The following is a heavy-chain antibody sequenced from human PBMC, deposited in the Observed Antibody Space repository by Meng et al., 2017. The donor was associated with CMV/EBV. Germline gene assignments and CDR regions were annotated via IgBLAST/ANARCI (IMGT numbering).Heavy chain of an antibody. V-gene: IGHV1-69*05. CDR3: AREGNWGASDY. J-gene: IGHJ4*02. D-gene: IGHD7-27*01. CDR1: GGTFSSYA. Sequence: SVQVSCKASGGTFSSYAISWVRQAPGQGLEWMGGIIPIFGTANYAQKFQGRVTITTNESTSTAYMELSSLRSEDTAVYYCAREGNWGASDYWGQGTLVTVSS. CDR2: IIPIFGTA.